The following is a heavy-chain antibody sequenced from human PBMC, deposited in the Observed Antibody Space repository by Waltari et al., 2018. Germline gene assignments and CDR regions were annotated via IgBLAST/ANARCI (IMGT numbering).Heavy chain of an antibody. CDR3: ADSSGPRGY. J-gene: IGHJ4*02. D-gene: IGHD3-22*01. CDR2: IGGSGGST. CDR1: GFTFSSYA. Sequence: EVQLVESGGGLVQPGGSLRLSCAASGFTFSSYAMSGVRLAPGKGVEWVAAIGGSGGSTYYADSVKGRFTISRDNAKNTLYLQMNSLRAEDTAVYYCADSSGPRGYWGQGTLVTVSS. V-gene: IGHV3-23*04.